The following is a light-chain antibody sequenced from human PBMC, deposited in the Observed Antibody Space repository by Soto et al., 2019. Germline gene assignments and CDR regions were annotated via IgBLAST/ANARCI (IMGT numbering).Light chain of an antibody. V-gene: IGKV1-39*01. J-gene: IGKJ4*01. CDR1: QSISTY. CDR3: LQNYSPPLS. Sequence: DIQMTQSPSSLSASVGDRVTITCRTSQSISTYLSWFQQKPGEAPRLLMYSASSLPSGVPSRFIGSGSGTDFTLTISSLQPEDFATYYCLQNYSPPLSFGGGTKVEV. CDR2: SAS.